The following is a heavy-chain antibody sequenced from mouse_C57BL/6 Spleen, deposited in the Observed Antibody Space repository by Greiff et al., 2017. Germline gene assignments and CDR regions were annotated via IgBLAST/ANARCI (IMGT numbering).Heavy chain of an antibody. CDR2: IYPGDGDT. CDR3: ARGGELGRNWYFDV. CDR1: GYAFSSYW. V-gene: IGHV1-80*01. Sequence: VQLQQSGAELVKPGASVKISCKASGYAFSSYWMNWVKQRPGKGLEWIGQIYPGDGDTNYNGKFKGKATLTADKSSSTAYMQLSSLTSEDAAVYFCARGGELGRNWYFDVWGTGTTVTVSS. J-gene: IGHJ1*03. D-gene: IGHD4-1*01.